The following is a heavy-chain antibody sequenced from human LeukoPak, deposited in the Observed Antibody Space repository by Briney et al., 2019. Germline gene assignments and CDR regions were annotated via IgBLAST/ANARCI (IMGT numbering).Heavy chain of an antibody. Sequence: GGSLGLSCAASGFTFSSYGMHWVRQAPGKGLEWMAVISYDGSKKYYADSVKGRFTISRDNSKNTLYLQMNSLRTEDTAVYYCAKYNYGYDYWGQGTLVTVSS. CDR2: ISYDGSKK. D-gene: IGHD5-18*01. CDR3: AKYNYGYDY. CDR1: GFTFSSYG. J-gene: IGHJ4*02. V-gene: IGHV3-30*18.